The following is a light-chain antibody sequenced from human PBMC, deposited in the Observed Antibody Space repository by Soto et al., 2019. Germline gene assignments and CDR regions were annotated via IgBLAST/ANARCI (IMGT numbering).Light chain of an antibody. CDR3: QSYDSSLSGSV. J-gene: IGLJ2*01. V-gene: IGLV1-40*01. CDR2: GNS. Sequence: QSVLTQPPSVSGAPGQRVTISCTGSSSNIGAGYDVHWCQQLPGIAPKLLIDGNSNRPSGVPDRFSGSKFGTSASLAITGLQAEDEADYYCQSYDSSLSGSVFGGGTKLTVL. CDR1: SSNIGAGYD.